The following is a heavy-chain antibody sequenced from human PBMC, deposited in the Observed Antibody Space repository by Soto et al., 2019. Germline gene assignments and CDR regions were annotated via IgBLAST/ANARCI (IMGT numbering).Heavy chain of an antibody. Sequence: QVQLQESGPGLVKPSQTLSLTCTVSGGSISSGGYYWSWIRQHPGKGLEWSGYIYDTGSTYYNPSLKSPVTISVDTSKTHFPLKLSSVTAADTAVYYCARDSPHYYYDRSGYRVRGQGTLVTVSS. CDR1: GGSISSGGYY. CDR3: ARDSPHYYYDRSGYRV. V-gene: IGHV4-31*01. D-gene: IGHD3-22*01. J-gene: IGHJ4*02. CDR2: IYDTGST.